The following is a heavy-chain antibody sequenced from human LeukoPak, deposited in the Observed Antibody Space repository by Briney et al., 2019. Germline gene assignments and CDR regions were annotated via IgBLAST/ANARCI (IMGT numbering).Heavy chain of an antibody. CDR1: GFTFSSYA. J-gene: IGHJ4*02. CDR3: AKVGGSYDYFDY. V-gene: IGHV3-23*01. D-gene: IGHD1-26*01. CDR2: ISGSGGST. Sequence: GGSLRLSCAASGFTFSSYAMSWVRQAPGKGLEWVSAISGSGGSTYYADSVKGRFTISRDNSKNTLYLQMNSLRAEDTGVYYCAKVGGSYDYFDYWGQGTLVTVSS.